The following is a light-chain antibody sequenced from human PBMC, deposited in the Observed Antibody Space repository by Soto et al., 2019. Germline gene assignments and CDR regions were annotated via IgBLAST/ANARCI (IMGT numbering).Light chain of an antibody. Sequence: EIVMTQSPVTLSVSPGERATLSCRASQSVSSNLAWYQQKPGQAPSLLIYGAFTRATGVPARSSGTGSGTEFTLTISSLQSEDFALYYCQQYNDWPLTFGQGTKV. CDR3: QQYNDWPLT. J-gene: IGKJ1*01. V-gene: IGKV3-15*01. CDR2: GAF. CDR1: QSVSSN.